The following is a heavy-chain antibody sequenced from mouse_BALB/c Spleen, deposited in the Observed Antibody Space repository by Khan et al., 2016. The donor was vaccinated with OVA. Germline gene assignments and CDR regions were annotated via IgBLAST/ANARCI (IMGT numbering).Heavy chain of an antibody. CDR3: ARDWAAWFAY. D-gene: IGHD4-1*01. Sequence: QVQLKESGPEVVRPGVSVKISCKGSGYTFTDYAMHWVKQSHAKSLERIGLISTYNGNTNYNQKFKGKATMTVDKSSSTAYLELARLTSEDSAIYYCARDWAAWFAYWGQGTLVTVSA. CDR2: ISTYNGNT. CDR1: GYTFTDYA. J-gene: IGHJ3*01. V-gene: IGHV1S137*01.